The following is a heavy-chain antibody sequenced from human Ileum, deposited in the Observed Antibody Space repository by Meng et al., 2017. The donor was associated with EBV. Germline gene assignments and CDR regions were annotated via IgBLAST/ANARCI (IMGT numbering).Heavy chain of an antibody. CDR3: ARLDSSGYYFGGWFDP. CDR2: IYHHGTT. D-gene: IGHD3-22*01. Sequence: LRASGPRLVTLAGTVSPTCAVSCGSIIRSKWWGWVRQSPGTGLEWIGEIYHHGTTNYNPSLKSRVTISVDTSKNKFFLNLTSLTAADTAVYYCARLDSSGYYFGGWFDPWGQGILVTVSS. CDR1: CGSIIRSKW. J-gene: IGHJ5*02. V-gene: IGHV4-4*02.